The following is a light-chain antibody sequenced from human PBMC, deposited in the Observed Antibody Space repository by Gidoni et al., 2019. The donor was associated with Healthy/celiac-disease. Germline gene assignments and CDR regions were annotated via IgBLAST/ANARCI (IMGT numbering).Light chain of an antibody. CDR3: SSYTSSSTVV. Sequence: QSALTQPASVSGSPGPSITISCTGTSSDVGVYNYVSCYQQHPGKAPKLMIYDVSNRPSGVSNRFSGSKSGNTASLTISGLQAEDEADYYCSSYTSSSTVVFGGGTKLTVL. CDR2: DVS. CDR1: SSDVGVYNY. V-gene: IGLV2-14*03. J-gene: IGLJ2*01.